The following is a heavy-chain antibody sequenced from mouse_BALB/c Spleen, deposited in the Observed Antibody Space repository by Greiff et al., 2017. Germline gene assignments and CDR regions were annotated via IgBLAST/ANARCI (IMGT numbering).Heavy chain of an antibody. D-gene: IGHD1-1*01. CDR1: GYTFTSYY. J-gene: IGHJ3*01. V-gene: IGHV1S16*01. CDR2: INPSNGGT. Sequence: VQLQESGAELVKPGASVKLSCKASGYTFTSYYMYWVKQRPGQGLEWIGEINPSNGGTNFNEKFKSKATLTVDKSSSTAYMQLSSLTSEDSAVYDCTTPYYGSSYGWFAYWGQGTLVTVSA. CDR3: TTPYYGSSYGWFAY.